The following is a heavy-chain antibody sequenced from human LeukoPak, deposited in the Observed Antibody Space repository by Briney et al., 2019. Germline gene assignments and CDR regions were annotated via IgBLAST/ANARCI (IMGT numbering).Heavy chain of an antibody. CDR2: IYHSGST. CDR3: ARRSDSSGLY. CDR1: GGSISSGGYS. Sequence: KTSETLSLTCAVSGGSISSGGYSWSWIRQPPGKGLEWIGYIYHSGSTYYNPSLKSRVTISVDTSKNQFSLKLSSVTAADTAVYYCARRSDSSGLYWGQGTLVTVSS. V-gene: IGHV4-30-2*03. J-gene: IGHJ4*02. D-gene: IGHD3-22*01.